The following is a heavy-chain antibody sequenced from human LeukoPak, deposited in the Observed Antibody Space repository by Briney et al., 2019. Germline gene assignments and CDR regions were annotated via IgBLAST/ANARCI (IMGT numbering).Heavy chain of an antibody. CDR1: GGTFSSYA. CDR3: ARGEVTYYYDSSGYYDFDY. Sequence: SVKVCCKASGGTFSSYAISWVRQAPGQGLEWMGRIIPILGIANYAQKFQGRVTITADKSTSTAYMELSSLRSEDTAVYYCARGEVTYYYDSSGYYDFDYWGQGTLVTVSS. CDR2: IIPILGIA. V-gene: IGHV1-69*04. J-gene: IGHJ4*02. D-gene: IGHD3-22*01.